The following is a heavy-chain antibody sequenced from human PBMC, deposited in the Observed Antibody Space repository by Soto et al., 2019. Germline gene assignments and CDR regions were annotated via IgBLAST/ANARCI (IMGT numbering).Heavy chain of an antibody. D-gene: IGHD4-4*01. J-gene: IGHJ4*01. V-gene: IGHV5-51*01. Sequence: PGESVKISFKGSGYSFTSYWIGWVRQMPGKGLEWMGIIYPGDSDTRYSPSFQGQVTISADKSINTAYLQWSSLKTSDTAIYYCARNDYNGNSIDYWGHGTLVTVSS. CDR3: ARNDYNGNSIDY. CDR1: GYSFTSYW. CDR2: IYPGDSDT.